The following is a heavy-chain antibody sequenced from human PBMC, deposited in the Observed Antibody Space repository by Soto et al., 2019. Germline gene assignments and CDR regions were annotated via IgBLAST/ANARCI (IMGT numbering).Heavy chain of an antibody. V-gene: IGHV5-51*01. CDR2: IYPVDSNT. Sequence: GDSVKISDKGSGYSFTSYWIVWVRQIPGKGLEWMGIIYPVDSNTRYSPSFQGQVTISADKSISTAYLQWSSLKASDTAMYYCARLFGSNTGSYPDPYWGQGTLVTVSS. CDR3: ARLFGSNTGSYPDPY. D-gene: IGHD1-26*01. CDR1: GYSFTSYW. J-gene: IGHJ4*02.